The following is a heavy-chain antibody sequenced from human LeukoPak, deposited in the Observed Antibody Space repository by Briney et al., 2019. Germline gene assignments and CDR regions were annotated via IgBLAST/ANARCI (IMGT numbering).Heavy chain of an antibody. CDR3: ARITVTRYYGMDV. D-gene: IGHD4-17*01. CDR1: GFTFSSYS. J-gene: IGHJ6*02. Sequence: KTGGSLRLSCAASGFTFSSYSMNWVRQAPGKGLEWVSSISSSSSYIYYADSVKGRFTISRDNAKNSLYLQMNSPRAEDTAVYYCARITVTRYYGMDVWGQGTTVTVSS. V-gene: IGHV3-21*01. CDR2: ISSSSSYI.